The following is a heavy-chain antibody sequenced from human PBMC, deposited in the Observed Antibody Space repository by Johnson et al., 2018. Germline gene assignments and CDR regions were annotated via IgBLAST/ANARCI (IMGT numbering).Heavy chain of an antibody. CDR3: AKDIGSSVWENYFNAFEI. CDR1: GFTIDDYA. D-gene: IGHD6-25*01. Sequence: VQLVESGGGLVQPGRSLRLSCAASGFTIDDYAMHWVRQAPGKGLEWVSGISWDSGTRGYAGSVKGRFTISRDNARKSLYVQMNRLRSEDTAFYYFAKDIGSSVWENYFNAFEIWGQGTMVTVSS. V-gene: IGHV3-9*01. J-gene: IGHJ3*02. CDR2: ISWDSGTR.